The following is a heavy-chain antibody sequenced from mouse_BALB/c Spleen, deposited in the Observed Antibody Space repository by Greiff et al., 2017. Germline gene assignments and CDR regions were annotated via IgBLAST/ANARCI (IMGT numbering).Heavy chain of an antibody. CDR2: IDPFNGGT. CDR3: ARPRYYAMDY. CDR1: GYSFTSYY. V-gene: IGHV1S135*01. Sequence: EVQLQQSGPELMKPGASVKISCKASGYSFTSYYMHWVKQSHGKSLEWIGYIDPFNGGTSYNQKFKGKATLTVDKSSSTAYMHLSSLTSEDSAVYYCARPRYYAMDYWGQGTSVTVSS. J-gene: IGHJ4*01.